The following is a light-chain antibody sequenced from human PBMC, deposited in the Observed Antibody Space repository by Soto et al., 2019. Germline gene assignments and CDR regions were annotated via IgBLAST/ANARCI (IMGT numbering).Light chain of an antibody. V-gene: IGKV3-20*01. CDR1: QSVSSSY. CDR2: GAS. CDR3: QQYGSSPKT. Sequence: VFTQSPGTLSLSPGERATLSCTASQSVSSSYLAWYQQKPGQAPRLLIYGASSRATGIPDRFSGSGSGTDFTLTISRLEPEDFAVYYCQQYGSSPKTFGQGTKVDI. J-gene: IGKJ1*01.